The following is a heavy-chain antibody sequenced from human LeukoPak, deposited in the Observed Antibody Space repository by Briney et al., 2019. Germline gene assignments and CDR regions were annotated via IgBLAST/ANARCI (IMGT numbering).Heavy chain of an antibody. CDR3: ARVNELTTSRTSYAFDI. CDR1: GFTFSSYS. J-gene: IGHJ3*02. Sequence: GGALRLSCAASGFTFSSYSMNWVRQAPGKGVEGVSSISSRSSYIYYADSVKGRFTISRDNAKNSLYLQMNSLRAEDTAVYYCARVNELTTSRTSYAFDIWGQGTMVTVSS. D-gene: IGHD4-17*01. V-gene: IGHV3-21*01. CDR2: ISSRSSYI.